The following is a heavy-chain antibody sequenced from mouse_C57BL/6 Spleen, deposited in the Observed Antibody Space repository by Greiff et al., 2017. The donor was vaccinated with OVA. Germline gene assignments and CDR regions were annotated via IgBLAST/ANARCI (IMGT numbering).Heavy chain of an antibody. D-gene: IGHD2-3*01. J-gene: IGHJ2*01. CDR2: IYPGSGST. CDR3: DPEREYDGYPYFDY. Sequence: VQLQQSGAELVKPGASVKMSCKASGYTFTSYWIPWVKQRPGQGLEWIGDIYPGSGSTNYNEKFKSKATLTVDTSSSTAYMQLSSLTSEDSAVYYCDPEREYDGYPYFDYWGQGTTLTVSS. V-gene: IGHV1-55*01. CDR1: GYTFTSYW.